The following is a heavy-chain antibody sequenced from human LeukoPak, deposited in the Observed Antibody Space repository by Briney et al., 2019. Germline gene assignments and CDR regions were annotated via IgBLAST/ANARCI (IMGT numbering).Heavy chain of an antibody. V-gene: IGHV1-69*13. D-gene: IGHD1-14*01. CDR3: ARAPFATGSFWFDP. J-gene: IGHJ5*02. CDR1: GGTFSSYA. Sequence: ASVKVSCKASGGTFSSYAISWVRQAPGQGLEWMGGIIPIFGTANYAQKFQGRVTITADESTSTAYMELSSLRSEDTAVYYCARAPFATGSFWFDPWGQGTLVTVSS. CDR2: IIPIFGTA.